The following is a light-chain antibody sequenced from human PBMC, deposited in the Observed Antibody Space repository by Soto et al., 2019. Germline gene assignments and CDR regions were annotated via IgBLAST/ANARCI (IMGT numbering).Light chain of an antibody. Sequence: ALSQPRSVSGSPGQSVTISCSGTSSDVGAYNFVSWYQQHPGKAPKLMIYDVTARPSGVADRFSGSKSGNTASLTISGLQAEDEADYYCCSYAGRFTWVFGGGTKLTVL. CDR1: SSDVGAYNF. CDR3: CSYAGRFTWV. V-gene: IGLV2-11*01. J-gene: IGLJ3*02. CDR2: DVT.